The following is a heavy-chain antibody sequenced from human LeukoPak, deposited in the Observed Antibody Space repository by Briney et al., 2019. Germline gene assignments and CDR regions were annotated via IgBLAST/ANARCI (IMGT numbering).Heavy chain of an antibody. CDR1: GFTFSSYA. Sequence: GGSLRLSCAASGFTFSSYAMSWVRQAPGKGLEWVSAISGSGGSTYYADSVKGRFTISRDNSKNTPYLQMNSLRAGDTAVYYCAKDDGPGITGTDSDNWFDPWGQGTLVTVSS. CDR2: ISGSGGST. D-gene: IGHD1-7*01. V-gene: IGHV3-23*01. CDR3: AKDDGPGITGTDSDNWFDP. J-gene: IGHJ5*02.